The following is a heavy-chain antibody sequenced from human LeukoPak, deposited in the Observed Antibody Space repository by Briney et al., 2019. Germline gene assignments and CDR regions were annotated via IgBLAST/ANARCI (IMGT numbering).Heavy chain of an antibody. V-gene: IGHV4-59*01. Sequence: SETLSLTCTVSGGSISTYYWSWVRQPPGKGLGWLGSIPYSGNTTYSPSLQSRVTISLDTSKDQFSLRLSSLTAADTAVYYCARAFSAWPHAFDIWGQGTMVTVSS. J-gene: IGHJ3*02. D-gene: IGHD6-19*01. CDR3: ARAFSAWPHAFDI. CDR2: IPYSGNT. CDR1: GGSISTYY.